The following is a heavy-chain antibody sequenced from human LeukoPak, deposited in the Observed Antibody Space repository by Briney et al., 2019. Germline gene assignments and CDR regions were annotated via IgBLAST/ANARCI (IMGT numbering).Heavy chain of an antibody. V-gene: IGHV1-69*01. Sequence: GSSVKVSCKASGGTFSSYAISWVRQAPGQGREWMGGIIPIFGTANYAQKFQGRVTITADESTSTAYMELSSLRSEDTAVYYCAREAITIFGVVRTQTTYGPHRFDPWGQGTLVTVSS. CDR3: AREAITIFGVVRTQTTYGPHRFDP. CDR1: GGTFSSYA. J-gene: IGHJ5*02. CDR2: IIPIFGTA. D-gene: IGHD3-3*01.